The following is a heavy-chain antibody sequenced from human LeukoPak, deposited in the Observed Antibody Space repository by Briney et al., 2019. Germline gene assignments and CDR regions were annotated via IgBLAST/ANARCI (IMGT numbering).Heavy chain of an antibody. CDR1: GGSISNYY. CDR2: IYYSGST. V-gene: IGHV4-59*01. J-gene: IGHJ4*01. D-gene: IGHD5-18*01. Sequence: SETLSLTCTVSGGSISNYYWSWLRQPPGKGLEWIGYIYYSGSTNYSPSLKSRVTMLVDTSKNQFSLKLSSVTAADTAVYYCARAVARGYSYGYFSHWGQGTLVTVSS. CDR3: ARAVARGYSYGYFSH.